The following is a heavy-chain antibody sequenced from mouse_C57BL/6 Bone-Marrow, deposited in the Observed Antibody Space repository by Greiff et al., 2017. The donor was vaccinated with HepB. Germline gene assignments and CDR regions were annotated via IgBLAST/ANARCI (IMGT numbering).Heavy chain of an antibody. CDR3: ARLFDGNYVDWFAY. Sequence: QVQLQQPGAELVKPGASVKMSCKASGYTFTSYWITWVKRRPGQGLEWIGDIYPGSGSTNYNEKFKGKATLTVDTSSSTAYMQLSSLTSEDSAVYYCARLFDGNYVDWFAYWGQGTLVTVSA. CDR2: IYPGSGST. V-gene: IGHV1-55*01. J-gene: IGHJ3*01. D-gene: IGHD2-1*01. CDR1: GYTFTSYW.